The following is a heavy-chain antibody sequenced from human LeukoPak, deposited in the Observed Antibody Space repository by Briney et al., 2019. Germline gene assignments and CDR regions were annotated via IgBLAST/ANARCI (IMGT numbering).Heavy chain of an antibody. CDR1: GFTVSSNY. CDR3: AREGSDGEYYFDY. D-gene: IGHD7-27*01. CDR2: INWNGGST. J-gene: IGHJ4*02. V-gene: IGHV3-20*04. Sequence: GGSLRLSCAASGFTVSSNYMNWVGQAQGKGLEWVSGINWNGGSTGYADSVKGRFTISRDNAKNSLYLQMNSLRAEDTALYYCAREGSDGEYYFDYWGQGTLVTVSS.